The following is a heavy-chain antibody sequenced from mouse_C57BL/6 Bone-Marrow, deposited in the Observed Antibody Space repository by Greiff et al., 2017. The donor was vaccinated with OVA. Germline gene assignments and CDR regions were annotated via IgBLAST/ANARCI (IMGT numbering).Heavy chain of an antibody. J-gene: IGHJ2*01. V-gene: IGHV5-6*01. CDR1: GFTFSSYG. CDR3: ARQEAYGPFDD. D-gene: IGHD1-1*02. Sequence: EVHLVESGGDLVKPGGSLKLSCAASGFTFSSYGMSWVRQTPDKRLEWVATISSGGSYTYYPDSVKGRFTISRDNAKNTLYLQMSSLKSEDTAMYYCARQEAYGPFDDWGQGTTLTVSS. CDR2: ISSGGSYT.